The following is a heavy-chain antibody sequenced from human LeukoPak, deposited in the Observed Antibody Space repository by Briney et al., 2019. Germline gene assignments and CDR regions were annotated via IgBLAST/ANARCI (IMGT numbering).Heavy chain of an antibody. D-gene: IGHD6-19*01. CDR1: GFTFSSYW. J-gene: IGHJ4*02. Sequence: PGGSLRLSCAASGFTFSSYWMSWVRQAPGKGLEWVANIKEDGSEKYYVDSVKGRFTMSRDNAKSSLYLQMNSLRADDTAVYYCARDQSVFGSGWTAPLGYWGQGTLVTVSS. CDR3: ARDQSVFGSGWTAPLGY. V-gene: IGHV3-7*05. CDR2: IKEDGSEK.